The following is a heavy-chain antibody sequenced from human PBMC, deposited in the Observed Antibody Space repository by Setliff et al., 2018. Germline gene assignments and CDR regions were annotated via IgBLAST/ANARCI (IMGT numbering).Heavy chain of an antibody. D-gene: IGHD2-15*01. CDR2: IFPADSDT. CDR3: ARVGTAGGYYFDF. J-gene: IGHJ4*02. V-gene: IGHV5-51*01. Sequence: GESLKISCEGSGYRFSSYWIGWVRQMPGKGLEWIGIIFPADSDTRYSPSFQGQVTISADKSISTAYVQWRSLKASDTAMYYCARVGTAGGYYFDFWGQGALVTSPQ. CDR1: GYRFSSYW.